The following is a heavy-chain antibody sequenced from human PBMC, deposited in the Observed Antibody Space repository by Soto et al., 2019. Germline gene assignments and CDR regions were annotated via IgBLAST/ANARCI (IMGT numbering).Heavy chain of an antibody. CDR2: IIPIFGTA. V-gene: IGHV1-69*13. CDR3: ARELYYGSAFDI. Sequence: SVKVSCKASGGTFSSYAISWVRQAPGQGLEWMGGIIPIFGTANYAQKFQGRVTITADESTSTAYMELSSLRSEDTAVYYCARELYYGSAFDIWGQGTMVTVSS. J-gene: IGHJ3*02. CDR1: GGTFSSYA. D-gene: IGHD3-10*01.